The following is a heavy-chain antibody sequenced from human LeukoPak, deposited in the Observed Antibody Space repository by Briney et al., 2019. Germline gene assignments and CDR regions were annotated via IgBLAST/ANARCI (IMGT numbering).Heavy chain of an antibody. V-gene: IGHV3-21*01. CDR3: ARDPIAAAGKYEDY. CDR1: GFTFSSYS. D-gene: IGHD6-13*01. Sequence: PGGSLRLSCAASGFTFSSYSMNWVRQAPGKGLEWVSSISSSSSYIYYADSVKGRFTISRDNAKNSLYLQMNSLRAEDTAVYYCARDPIAAAGKYEDYWGQGTLVTVSS. CDR2: ISSSSSYI. J-gene: IGHJ4*02.